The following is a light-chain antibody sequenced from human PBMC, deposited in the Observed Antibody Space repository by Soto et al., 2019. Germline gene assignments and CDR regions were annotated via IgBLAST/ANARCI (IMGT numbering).Light chain of an antibody. J-gene: IGKJ5*01. Sequence: EILLTQSPGTLSLSPGERATLSCRASQGLSSRNLAWYQQKPGQAPRLLIYGASSRATGIPDRFSGSGSGTDLTLTISRLEPEYFAVYYCQQYGTSSLFGQGTRLEIK. CDR2: GAS. CDR3: QQYGTSSL. V-gene: IGKV3-20*01. CDR1: QGLSSRN.